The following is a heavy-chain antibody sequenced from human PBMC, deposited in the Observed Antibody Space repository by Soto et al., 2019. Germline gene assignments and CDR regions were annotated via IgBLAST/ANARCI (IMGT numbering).Heavy chain of an antibody. J-gene: IGHJ4*02. CDR1: GGSISSYY. CDR3: ARATYYYGSGSYFLDY. D-gene: IGHD3-10*01. V-gene: IGHV4-59*01. Sequence: SETLSLICTVSGGSISSYYWSWIRQPPGKGLEWIGYIYYSGSTNYNPSLKSRVTISVDTSKNQFSLKLSSVTAADTAVYYCARATYYYGSGSYFLDYWGQGTLVTVSS. CDR2: IYYSGST.